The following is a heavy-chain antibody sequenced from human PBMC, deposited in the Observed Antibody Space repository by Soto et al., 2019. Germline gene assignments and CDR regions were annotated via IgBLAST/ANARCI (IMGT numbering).Heavy chain of an antibody. CDR1: GFTFSSYS. Sequence: NPGGSLRLSCAASGFTFSSYSMNWVRQAPGKGLEWVSSISSSSSYIYYADSVKGRFTISRDNAKNSLYLQMNSLRAEDTAVYYCARDHYYDSSGYSAGFGYWGQGTLVTVSS. V-gene: IGHV3-21*01. J-gene: IGHJ4*02. D-gene: IGHD3-22*01. CDR2: ISSSSSYI. CDR3: ARDHYYDSSGYSAGFGY.